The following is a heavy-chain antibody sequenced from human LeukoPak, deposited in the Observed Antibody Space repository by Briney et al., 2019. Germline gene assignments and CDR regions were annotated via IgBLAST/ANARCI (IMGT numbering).Heavy chain of an antibody. D-gene: IGHD6-19*01. CDR2: ITSSGDTT. CDR3: AKDVGSGWYFIDY. J-gene: IGHJ4*02. Sequence: GGSLRLSCAASGFNFNNYPMSWVRQAPGKGLEWVSAITSSGDTTYYADSVRGRFTISRDNSKNTLYLQMNTLRAEDRAVYYCAKDVGSGWYFIDYWGQGTLVTVSS. V-gene: IGHV3-23*01. CDR1: GFNFNNYP.